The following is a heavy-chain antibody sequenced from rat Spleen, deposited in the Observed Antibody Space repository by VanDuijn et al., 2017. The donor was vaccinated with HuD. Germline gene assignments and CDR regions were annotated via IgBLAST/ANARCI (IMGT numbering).Heavy chain of an antibody. CDR2: ISYSGST. CDR1: GYSITSSY. V-gene: IGHV3-1*01. J-gene: IGHJ2*01. CDR3: ARSLGSWDY. Sequence: EVQLQESGPGLVKPSQSLSLTCSVTGYSITSSYRWNWIRKFPGNKMEWIGHISYSGSTSYNPSLKSRISITRDTSKNQFFLQLNSVTTEDTATYYCARSLGSWDYWGQGVMVTVSS.